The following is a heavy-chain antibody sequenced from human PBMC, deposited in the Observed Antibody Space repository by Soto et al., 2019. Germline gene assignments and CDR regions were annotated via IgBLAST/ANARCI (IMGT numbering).Heavy chain of an antibody. CDR2: ISYDGSNK. J-gene: IGHJ6*02. D-gene: IGHD3-3*01. Sequence: GGSLRLSCAASGFTFSSYGMHWVRQAPGKGLEWVAVISYDGSNKYYADSVKGRFTISRDNSKNTLYLQMNSLRAEDTAVYYCAKTYYDFRSGYYTRALGPYYYYGMDVWGQGTTVTVSS. CDR3: AKTYYDFRSGYYTRALGPYYYYGMDV. V-gene: IGHV3-30*18. CDR1: GFTFSSYG.